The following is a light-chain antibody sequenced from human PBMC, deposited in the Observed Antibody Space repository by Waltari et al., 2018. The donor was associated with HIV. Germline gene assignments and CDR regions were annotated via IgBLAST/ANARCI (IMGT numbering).Light chain of an antibody. CDR1: ALPKHF. CDR2: QDV. J-gene: IGLJ2*01. Sequence: YDLTQAPSVSVYPGQTAKITCSGDALPKHFVSWYRQRPGKAPMIIIFQDVERPSVIPTRFSASTSGTTATLTISEVQAQDGADYYCQSAHSSHTIVGGGTKLTVL. V-gene: IGLV3-25*03. CDR3: QSAHSSHTI.